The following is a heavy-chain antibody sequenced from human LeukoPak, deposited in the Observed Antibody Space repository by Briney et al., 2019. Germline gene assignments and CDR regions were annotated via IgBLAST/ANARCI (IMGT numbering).Heavy chain of an antibody. J-gene: IGHJ4*02. D-gene: IGHD6-13*01. Sequence: ASVKVSCKPSGYTFTGYYMHWVRQAPGQGLEWMGWINPNSGGTNYAQKFQGRVTMTRDTSISTAYMELSRLRSDDTAVYYCAREAAAGTFADYWGQGTLVTVSS. CDR3: AREAAAGTFADY. CDR1: GYTFTGYY. V-gene: IGHV1-2*02. CDR2: INPNSGGT.